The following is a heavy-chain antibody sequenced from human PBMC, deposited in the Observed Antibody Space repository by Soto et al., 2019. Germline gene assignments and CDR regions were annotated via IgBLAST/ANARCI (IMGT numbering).Heavy chain of an antibody. V-gene: IGHV4-30-4*08. J-gene: IGHJ5*02. D-gene: IGHD6-6*01. CDR3: ARERPDGARLDP. Sequence: SGPTLVNPTQTLTLTCTFSGFSLNTGGLGVGWIRQPPGEGLEWIGYIYHSGSTYYNPSLKSRVTISVDTSKNQFSLKLSSVTAADTAVYYCARERPDGARLDPWGQGTLVTVSS. CDR2: IYHSGST. CDR1: GFSLNTGGLG.